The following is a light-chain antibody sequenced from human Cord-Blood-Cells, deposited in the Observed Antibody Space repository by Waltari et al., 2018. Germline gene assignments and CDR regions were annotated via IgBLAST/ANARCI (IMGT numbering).Light chain of an antibody. CDR2: EGS. V-gene: IGLV2-23*01. Sequence: QSALTQPASVSGSPGQSITISCTGTSSDVGSYNLVSWYQQHPGKAPKLMIYEGSKRPSGVSNRFSGSKSGNTASLTSSGLQAEDEADYYCCSYAGSSVVVGGGTKLTVL. J-gene: IGLJ2*01. CDR3: CSYAGSSVV. CDR1: SSDVGSYNL.